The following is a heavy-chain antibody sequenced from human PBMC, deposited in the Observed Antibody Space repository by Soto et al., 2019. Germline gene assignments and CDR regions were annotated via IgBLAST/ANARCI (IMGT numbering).Heavy chain of an antibody. CDR3: ARVRIYYYGMDV. J-gene: IGHJ6*02. CDR2: IYYSGST. CDR1: GVSISSYY. V-gene: IGHV4-59*01. Sequence: PSETLSLTCTVSGVSISSYYWSWIRQPPGKGLEWIGYIYYSGSTNYNPSLKSRVTISVDTSKNQFSLKLSSVTAADTAVYYCARVRIYYYGMDVWGQGTTVTVSS.